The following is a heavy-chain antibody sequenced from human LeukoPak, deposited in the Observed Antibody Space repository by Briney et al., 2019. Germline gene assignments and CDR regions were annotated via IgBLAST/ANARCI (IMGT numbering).Heavy chain of an antibody. D-gene: IGHD6-13*01. CDR1: SGSISSTSYY. J-gene: IGHJ4*02. CDR2: IIYSGNT. Sequence: WETLSLTCTASSGSISSTSYYWGWIRQPPGRGLEWIGGIIYSGNTYYNPSLKSRVTISVDTSKNQFSLKLTSVTAADTAVYFCVRHFHGSGYVVDLRGQGTLVAVSS. V-gene: IGHV4-39*01. CDR3: VRHFHGSGYVVDL.